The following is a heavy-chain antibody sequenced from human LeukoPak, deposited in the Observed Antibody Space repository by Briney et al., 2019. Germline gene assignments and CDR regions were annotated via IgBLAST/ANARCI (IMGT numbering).Heavy chain of an antibody. D-gene: IGHD3-10*01. J-gene: IGHJ6*02. CDR3: AKAVDGSGNYYSYGMDV. V-gene: IGHV3-9*01. Sequence: GGSLRLSCRASGSTFDDYAMHWVRQVPGKGLEWVSGIIWNSGSIGYADSVKGRFTISRDNAKDSLYLQMNSLRAEDTALYYCAKAVDGSGNYYSYGMDVWGQGTTVTVFS. CDR1: GSTFDDYA. CDR2: IIWNSGSI.